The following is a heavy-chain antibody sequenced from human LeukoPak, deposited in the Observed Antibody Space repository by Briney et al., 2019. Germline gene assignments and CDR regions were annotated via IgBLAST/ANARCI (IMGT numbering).Heavy chain of an antibody. CDR1: GGSVSRDSYY. V-gene: IGHV4-61*01. J-gene: IGHJ5*02. Sequence: SETLSLTCTVSGGSVSRDSYYCSWIRQPPGKGLEWIGYIHYSGSTNYNPPLESRVTISVDTSKNQVSLKLSSVTAADTAVYYCARVRDRYDFWSGYSNWFDPWGQGTLVTVSS. CDR2: IHYSGST. D-gene: IGHD3-3*01. CDR3: ARVRDRYDFWSGYSNWFDP.